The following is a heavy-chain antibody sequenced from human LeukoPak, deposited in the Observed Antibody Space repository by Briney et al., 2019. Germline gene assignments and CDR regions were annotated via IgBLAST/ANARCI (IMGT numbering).Heavy chain of an antibody. Sequence: SETLSLTCTVSGGSISSYYWSWIRQPPGKGLDWIGYIYYSGSTNYNPSLKSRVTISVDTSKNQFSLKLSSVTAADTAVYYCARAEVVRYSYGSQYFDYWGQGTLVTVSS. V-gene: IGHV4-59*01. CDR2: IYYSGST. D-gene: IGHD5-18*01. CDR1: GGSISSYY. CDR3: ARAEVVRYSYGSQYFDY. J-gene: IGHJ4*02.